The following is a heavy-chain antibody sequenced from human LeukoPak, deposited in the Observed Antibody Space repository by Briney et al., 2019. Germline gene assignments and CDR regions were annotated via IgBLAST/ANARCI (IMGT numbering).Heavy chain of an antibody. V-gene: IGHV3-66*01. CDR1: GFTVSSNY. Sequence: GGSLGLSCAASGFTVSSNYMSWVRQAPGKGLEWVSVIYSGGSTYYADSVKGRFTISRDNSKNTLYLQMNSLRAEDTAVYYCARDPPRIAVAATGYWGQGTLVTVSS. D-gene: IGHD6-19*01. CDR3: ARDPPRIAVAATGY. J-gene: IGHJ4*02. CDR2: IYSGGST.